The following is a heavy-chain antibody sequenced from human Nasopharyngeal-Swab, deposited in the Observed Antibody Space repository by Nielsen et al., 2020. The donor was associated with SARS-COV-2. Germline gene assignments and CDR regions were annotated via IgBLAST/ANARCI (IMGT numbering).Heavy chain of an antibody. CDR3: ARRDRYYDFWMD. CDR2: IYYSGTT. V-gene: IGHV4-39*01. J-gene: IGHJ4*02. Sequence: GSLRLSCTISGDSISNNNYYWGWIRQPPGNGLEWIGMIYYSGTTYDNPSLKSRVTISVDTSESQFSLKLNSVTAADTAVYYCARRDRYYDFWMDWGQGTLVTVSS. CDR1: GDSISNNNYY. D-gene: IGHD3-3*01.